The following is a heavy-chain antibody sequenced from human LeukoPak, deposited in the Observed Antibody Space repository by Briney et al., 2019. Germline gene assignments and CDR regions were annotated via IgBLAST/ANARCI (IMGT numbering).Heavy chain of an antibody. CDR1: GGSISSYY. CDR3: AKDVGKWESLHFFDY. Sequence: ETLSLTCTVSGGSISSYYWSWVRQAPGKGLEWISGISGGGASTYYADSVKGRFTISRDDSRNTLYLQMNSLRGDDTAVYYCAKDVGKWESLHFFDYWGQGTLVTVSS. D-gene: IGHD1-26*01. J-gene: IGHJ4*02. V-gene: IGHV3-23*01. CDR2: ISGGGAST.